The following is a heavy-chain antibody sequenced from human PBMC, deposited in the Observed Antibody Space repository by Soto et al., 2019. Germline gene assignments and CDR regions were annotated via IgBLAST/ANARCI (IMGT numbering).Heavy chain of an antibody. Sequence: SVKVSCKASGGTFSSYAISWVRQAPGQGLEWMGGIIPIFGTANYAQKFQGRVTITADESTSTAYMELSSLRSEDTAVYYCARSMVRGVITYYYYGMDVWGQGTTVTVSS. CDR2: IIPIFGTA. V-gene: IGHV1-69*13. D-gene: IGHD3-10*01. CDR1: GGTFSSYA. J-gene: IGHJ6*02. CDR3: ARSMVRGVITYYYYGMDV.